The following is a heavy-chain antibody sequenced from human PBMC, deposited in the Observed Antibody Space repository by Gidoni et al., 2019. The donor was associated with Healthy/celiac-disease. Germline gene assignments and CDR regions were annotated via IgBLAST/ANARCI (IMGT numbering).Heavy chain of an antibody. CDR3: ARGWPGGGGYHTPGVLPIFDY. CDR1: GGSISSGGYY. Sequence: QVQLQESGPGLVKPSQTLSLTCAVSGGSISSGGYYWSWIRQPPGKGLEWIGYIYYSGSTYYNPALKSRVTISGDTSKNQFSLKLSSGTAADTAVYYCARGWPGGGGYHTPGVLPIFDYWGQGTLVTVSS. V-gene: IGHV4-30-4*01. J-gene: IGHJ4*02. CDR2: IYYSGST. D-gene: IGHD3-22*01.